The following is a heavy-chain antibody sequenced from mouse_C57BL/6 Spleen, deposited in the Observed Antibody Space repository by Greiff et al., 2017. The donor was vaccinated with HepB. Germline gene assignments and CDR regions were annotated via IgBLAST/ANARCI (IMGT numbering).Heavy chain of an antibody. CDR3: ERRYPSVPWYFDV. V-gene: IGHV1-64*01. Sequence: QVQLQQPGAELVKPGASVKLSCKASGYTFTSYWMHWVKQRPGQGLEWIGMIHPNSGSTNYNEKFKSKATLTVDKSSSTAYMQLSSLTSEDSAVYYCERRYPSVPWYFDVWGTGTTVTVSS. CDR1: GYTFTSYW. D-gene: IGHD6-1*01. CDR2: IHPNSGST. J-gene: IGHJ1*03.